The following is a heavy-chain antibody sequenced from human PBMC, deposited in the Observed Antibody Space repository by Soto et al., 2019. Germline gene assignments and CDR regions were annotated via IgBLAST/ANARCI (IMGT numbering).Heavy chain of an antibody. D-gene: IGHD2-2*01. CDR1: GGTFSSYA. CDR3: ATSQCSSTSLETDYYYYYGMDV. V-gene: IGHV1-69*01. J-gene: IGHJ6*02. Sequence: QVQLVQSGAEVKKPGSSVKVSCKASGGTFSSYAISWVRQSPGQGLEWMGGIIHISGTANYAQKFQGRVTSTADESTSTAYMELSSLRSEDTAVYYCATSQCSSTSLETDYYYYYGMDVWGQGTTVTVSS. CDR2: IIHISGTA.